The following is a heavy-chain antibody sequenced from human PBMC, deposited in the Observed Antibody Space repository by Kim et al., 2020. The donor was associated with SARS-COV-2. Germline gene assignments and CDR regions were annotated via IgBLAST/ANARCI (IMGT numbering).Heavy chain of an antibody. J-gene: IGHJ4*02. CDR2: T. V-gene: IGHV1-3*01. CDR3: ARERFGGSFDY. Sequence: TRYSQKFQGRVTITWDTSARTAYMDLTSLRFEATAVYYCARERFGGSFDYWGQGTLVTVSS. D-gene: IGHD3-10*01.